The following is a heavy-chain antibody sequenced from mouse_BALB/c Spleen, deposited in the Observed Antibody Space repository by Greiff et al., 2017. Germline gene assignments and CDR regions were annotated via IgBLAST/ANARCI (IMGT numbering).Heavy chain of an antibody. CDR2: ISYSGST. Sequence: EVQLQQSGPGLVKPSQSLSLTCTVTGYSITSDYAWNWIRQFPGNKLEWMGYISYSGSTSYNPSLKSRISITRDTSKNQFFLQLNSVTTEDTATYYCARSEDYDVDYWGQGTTLTVSS. CDR3: ARSEDYDVDY. D-gene: IGHD2-4*01. J-gene: IGHJ2*01. CDR1: GYSITSDYA. V-gene: IGHV3-2*02.